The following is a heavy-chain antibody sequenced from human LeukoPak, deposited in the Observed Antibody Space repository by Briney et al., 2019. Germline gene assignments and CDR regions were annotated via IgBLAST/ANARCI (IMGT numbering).Heavy chain of an antibody. CDR2: ISYDGSNK. Sequence: TGGSLRLSCAASGFTFSSYAMHWVRQAPGKGLEWVAVISYDGSNKYYADSVKGRFTISRDNSKNTLYLQMNSLRSDDTAVYYCARDLEGGVTNAFDIWGQGTMVTVSS. J-gene: IGHJ3*02. V-gene: IGHV3-30-3*01. CDR3: ARDLEGGVTNAFDI. D-gene: IGHD2-21*02. CDR1: GFTFSSYA.